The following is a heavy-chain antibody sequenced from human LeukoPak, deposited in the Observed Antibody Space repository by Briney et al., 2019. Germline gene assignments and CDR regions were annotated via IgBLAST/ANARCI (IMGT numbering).Heavy chain of an antibody. J-gene: IGHJ4*02. V-gene: IGHV3-23*01. CDR2: ISGSGGST. Sequence: GGSLRLSCAASGFTFSSYAMSWVRQAPGKGLEWVSAISGSGGSTYYADSVKGRFTISRDNSKNTLYLQMNSLRAEDTAVYYCAKDPRDIVVVVAAGFDYWGQGTLVTVSS. CDR3: AKDPRDIVVVVAAGFDY. D-gene: IGHD2-15*01. CDR1: GFTFSSYA.